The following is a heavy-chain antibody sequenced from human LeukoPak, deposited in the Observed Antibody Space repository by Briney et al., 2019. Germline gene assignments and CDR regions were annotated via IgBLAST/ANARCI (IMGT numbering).Heavy chain of an antibody. CDR1: GFTFISYS. D-gene: IGHD6-19*01. CDR2: ISSSGSTI. J-gene: IGHJ1*01. Sequence: GGSLRLSCAASGFTFISYSMDWVRQAPGKGLEWVSYISSSGSTIYYADSVKGRFTISRDNAKNSLYLQMHSLRAEDTAVYYCARVDNNGLYSEYFDHWGQGTLVTVSS. CDR3: ARVDNNGLYSEYFDH. V-gene: IGHV3-48*04.